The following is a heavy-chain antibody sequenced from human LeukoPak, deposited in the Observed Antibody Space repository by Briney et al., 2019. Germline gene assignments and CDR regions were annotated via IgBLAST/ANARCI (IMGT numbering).Heavy chain of an antibody. V-gene: IGHV1-2*02. CDR1: GNTFTGYY. J-gene: IGHJ4*02. CDR3: ARGGSYYDSSAYYLDY. D-gene: IGHD3-22*01. CDR2: IDPNSGGT. Sequence: ASVKVSCKASGNTFTGYYMHWVRQAPGQGLESMGWIDPNSGGTNYAQKFQGRVTLTRDTSISTVYMELSRLRSGDTAVYFCARGGSYYDSSAYYLDYWGQGTLVTVSS.